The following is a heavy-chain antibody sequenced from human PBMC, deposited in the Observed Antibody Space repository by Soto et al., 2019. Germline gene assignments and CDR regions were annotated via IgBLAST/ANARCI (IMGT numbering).Heavy chain of an antibody. Sequence: SETLSLTCTVSGGSISSSSYYWGWIRQPPGKGLEWIGSIYYSGSTYYNPSLKSRVTISVDTSKNQFSLKLSSVTAADTAVYYCARVWVVPAAIVDYWGQGTLVTVSS. CDR2: IYYSGST. CDR3: ARVWVVPAAIVDY. D-gene: IGHD2-2*02. V-gene: IGHV4-39*01. CDR1: GGSISSSSYY. J-gene: IGHJ4*02.